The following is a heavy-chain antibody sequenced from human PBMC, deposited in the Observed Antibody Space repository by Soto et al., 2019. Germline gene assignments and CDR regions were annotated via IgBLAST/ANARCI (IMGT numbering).Heavy chain of an antibody. CDR3: AKDFRVAARPGYDFYGMDV. Sequence: PGGSLRLSWAASGFTFSNYAMIWVRQAPGKGLEWVSGISGSGGSTYYADSVKGRFTISRDKSRNTLYLQMNSLRAEDSAVYYCAKDFRVAARPGYDFYGMDVWGQGTTVTVSS. CDR2: ISGSGGST. CDR1: GFTFSNYA. J-gene: IGHJ6*02. V-gene: IGHV3-23*01. D-gene: IGHD6-6*01.